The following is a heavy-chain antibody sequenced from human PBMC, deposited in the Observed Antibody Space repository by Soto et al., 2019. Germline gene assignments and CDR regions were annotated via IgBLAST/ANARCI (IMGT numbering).Heavy chain of an antibody. D-gene: IGHD2-2*01. CDR3: ARDLGYCISTSCSYNWFDP. V-gene: IGHV1-69*12. Sequence: QVQLVQSGAEVKKPGSSVKVSCKASGGTFSSYAISWVRQAPGQGLEWMGGIIPIFGTANYAQKFQGRVTITADESTSTAYMELSSLRSEVTAVYYCARDLGYCISTSCSYNWFDPWGQGTLVTVSS. CDR2: IIPIFGTA. J-gene: IGHJ5*02. CDR1: GGTFSSYA.